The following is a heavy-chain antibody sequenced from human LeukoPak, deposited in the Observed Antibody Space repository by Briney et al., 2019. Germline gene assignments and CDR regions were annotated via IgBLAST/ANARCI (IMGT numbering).Heavy chain of an antibody. CDR1: GGSISSYY. CDR2: IYYSGST. J-gene: IGHJ5*02. D-gene: IGHD6-19*01. CDR3: ASCIAVAGTSVWFDP. V-gene: IGHV4-59*01. Sequence: PSETLSLTCTVSGGSISSYYWSWIRQPPGKGLEWIGYIYYSGSTNYNPSLKSRVTISVDTSKNQFSPKLSSVTAADTAVYYCASCIAVAGTSVWFDPWGQGTLVTVSS.